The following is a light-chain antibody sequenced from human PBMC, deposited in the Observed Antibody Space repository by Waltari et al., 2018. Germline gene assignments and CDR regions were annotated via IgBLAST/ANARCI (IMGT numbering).Light chain of an antibody. CDR2: YDS. Sequence: SYVLSQPPSVSVAPGTTARITRGGKDIGSKSVHWYRQKPVQAPVLVILYDSDRPAGIPERFFGAKSGNTATLTISRVEGGDEADYYCQVWDSASDHPAVVFGGGTKVTVL. CDR3: QVWDSASDHPAVV. J-gene: IGLJ2*01. CDR1: DIGSKS. V-gene: IGLV3-21*04.